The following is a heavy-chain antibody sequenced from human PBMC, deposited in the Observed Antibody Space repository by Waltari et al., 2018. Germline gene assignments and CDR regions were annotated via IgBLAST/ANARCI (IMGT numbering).Heavy chain of an antibody. CDR1: GGSISSSSYY. Sequence: QLQLQESGPGLVKPSETLSLTCTVPGGSISSSSYYWGWIRQPPGTGLEWIGSIYYSGSTYYDPSLKSRVTMSVDTSKNQFSLKLSSVTAADTAVYYCAREPTYYDFWSGYYDYCDYWGQGTLVTVSS. CDR2: IYYSGST. J-gene: IGHJ4*02. V-gene: IGHV4-39*07. CDR3: AREPTYYDFWSGYYDYCDY. D-gene: IGHD3-3*01.